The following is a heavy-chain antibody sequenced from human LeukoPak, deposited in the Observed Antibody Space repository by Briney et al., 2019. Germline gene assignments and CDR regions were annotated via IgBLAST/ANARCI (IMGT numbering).Heavy chain of an antibody. CDR1: GFTLSSNY. CDR2: IYSGGST. J-gene: IGHJ6*02. D-gene: IGHD3-10*01. Sequence: GGSLRLSCAASGFTLSSNYMSWVRQAPGKGLEWVSVIYSGGSTYYADSVKGRFTISRDNSKNTLYLQMNSLRAEDTAVYYCARDRRVVRGLYYYGMDVWGQGTTVTVSS. CDR3: ARDRRVVRGLYYYGMDV. V-gene: IGHV3-53*01.